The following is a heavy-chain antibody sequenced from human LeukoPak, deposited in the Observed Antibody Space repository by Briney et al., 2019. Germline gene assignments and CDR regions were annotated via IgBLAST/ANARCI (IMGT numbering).Heavy chain of an antibody. CDR2: ISGRGASK. CDR1: GFTFNSYG. Sequence: GGTLRLSCGASGFTFNSYGMNWVRQAPGKGLEWVSGISGRGASKYYADSVKGRFTISRDNSKNTLYLQMNSLRAEDTAVYYCAKGVVVAPDVTPFDYWGQGTLVTVSS. CDR3: AKGVVVAPDVTPFDY. J-gene: IGHJ4*02. D-gene: IGHD2-2*01. V-gene: IGHV3-23*01.